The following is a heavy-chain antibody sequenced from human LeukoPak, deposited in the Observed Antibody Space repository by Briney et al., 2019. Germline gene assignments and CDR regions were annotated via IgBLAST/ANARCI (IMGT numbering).Heavy chain of an antibody. V-gene: IGHV4-31*03. Sequence: SETLSLTCTVSGGSISSGGYYWSWIRQHPGKGLEWIEYIYYSGSTYYNPSLKSRVTISVDTSKNQFSLKLSSVTAADTAVYYCARGPFIVVVPAAISDWGQGTLITVSS. J-gene: IGHJ4*02. CDR3: ARGPFIVVVPAAISD. D-gene: IGHD2-2*02. CDR2: IYYSGST. CDR1: GGSISSGGYY.